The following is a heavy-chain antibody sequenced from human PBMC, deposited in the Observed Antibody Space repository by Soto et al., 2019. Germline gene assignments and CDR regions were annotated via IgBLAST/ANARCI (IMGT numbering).Heavy chain of an antibody. V-gene: IGHV3-23*01. J-gene: IGHJ4*02. CDR3: AKTPGVITVISAFDH. Sequence: PXGSLRLSCVASGFTFSIHALAWVRQAPGKGLDWVSAISGSGASTYDSDSVKGRFVISRDNSNNTLYLQMNSLKAEDTAVYYCAKTPGVITVISAFDHWGQGTPVTSPQ. D-gene: IGHD2-21*01. CDR2: ISGSGAST. CDR1: GFTFSIHA.